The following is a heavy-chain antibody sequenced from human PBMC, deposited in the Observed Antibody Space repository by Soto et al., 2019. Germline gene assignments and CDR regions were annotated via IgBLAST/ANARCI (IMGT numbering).Heavy chain of an antibody. CDR3: AVYIAGAGGDGY. CDR2: QSGSP. CDR1: GGSVTSGSYH. D-gene: IGHD6-19*01. J-gene: IGHJ4*02. V-gene: IGHV4-61*01. Sequence: QVQLQESGPGLVKPSETLSLTCTVSGGSVTSGSYHWTWIRQPPGKGLEWIGQSGSPNYNPSLRSRITISVDTSKNQFSLNLSSLTAADTAVYYCAVYIAGAGGDGYWGRGTLVTVSS.